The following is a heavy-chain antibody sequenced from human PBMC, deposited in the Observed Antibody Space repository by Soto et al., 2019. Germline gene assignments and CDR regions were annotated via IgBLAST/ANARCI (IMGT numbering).Heavy chain of an antibody. CDR3: AKGDSYDLGRGGVDY. CDR1: GFTFSSYG. CDR2: ISYDGSNK. Sequence: QVQLVESGGGVVQPGRSLRLSCAASGFTFSSYGMHWVRQAPGKGLEWVAVISYDGSNKYYADSVKGRFTISRDNSKNTLYLQMNSLRAEDTAVYYCAKGDSYDLGRGGVDYWGQGTLVTVSS. J-gene: IGHJ4*02. V-gene: IGHV3-30*18. D-gene: IGHD5-12*01.